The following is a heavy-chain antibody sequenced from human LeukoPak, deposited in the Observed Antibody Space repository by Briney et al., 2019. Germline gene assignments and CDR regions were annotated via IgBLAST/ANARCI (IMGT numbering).Heavy chain of an antibody. Sequence: PGGSLRFSCAASGFTLRNYDMHWVRQPTGKGLEWVSAMGTGDDTYYSGSVKGRFTTVRENAKNTVYLQMNSLRAGDAAMYYWARRSAAAGIDAFDIWGQGTMVIVSS. D-gene: IGHD6-13*01. V-gene: IGHV3-13*01. CDR3: ARRSAAAGIDAFDI. CDR1: GFTLRNYD. J-gene: IGHJ3*02. CDR2: MGTGDDT.